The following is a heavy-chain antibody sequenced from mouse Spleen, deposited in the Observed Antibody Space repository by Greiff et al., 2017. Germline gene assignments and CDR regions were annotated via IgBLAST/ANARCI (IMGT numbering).Heavy chain of an antibody. D-gene: IGHD2-14*01. CDR2: IHPNSGST. V-gene: IGHV1-64*01. CDR1: GYTFTSYW. CDR3: ARGTYRYDGAY. Sequence: VQLQQPGAELVKPGASVKLSCKASGYTFTSYWMHWVKQRPGQGLEWIGMIHPNSGSTNYNEKFKSKATLTVDKSSSTAYMQLSSLTSEDSAVYYCARGTYRYDGAYWGQGTLVTVSA. J-gene: IGHJ3*01.